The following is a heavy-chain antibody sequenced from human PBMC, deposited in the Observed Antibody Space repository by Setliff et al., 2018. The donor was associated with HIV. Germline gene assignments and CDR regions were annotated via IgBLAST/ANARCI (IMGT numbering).Heavy chain of an antibody. V-gene: IGHV4-39*07. CDR1: GGSISSSSYY. CDR2: FYLTEST. D-gene: IGHD3-10*01. Sequence: SETLSLTCTVSGGSISSSSYYWVWIRQPPGKGLDWIGSFYLTESTNYNPTLKSRVTISGDTSRNQFSLKLSSVTVADTAVYYCARIIRGVYFHDGTGYYYFDDWGQGALVTVSS. CDR3: ARIIRGVYFHDGTGYYYFDD. J-gene: IGHJ4*02.